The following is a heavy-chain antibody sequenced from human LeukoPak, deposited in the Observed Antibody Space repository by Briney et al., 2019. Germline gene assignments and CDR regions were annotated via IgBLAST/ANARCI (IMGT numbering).Heavy chain of an antibody. CDR2: INPNSGGT. V-gene: IGHV1-2*02. CDR3: ARDLARLAYNWFDL. J-gene: IGHJ5*02. D-gene: IGHD6-19*01. Sequence: ASVKVSCKASGYTFTGYYMHWVRQAPGQGLEWMGWINPNSGGTNYAQKFQGRVTMTRDTSISTAYMELSRLRSDDTAVYYCARDLARLAYNWFDLWGQGTLVTVSS. CDR1: GYTFTGYY.